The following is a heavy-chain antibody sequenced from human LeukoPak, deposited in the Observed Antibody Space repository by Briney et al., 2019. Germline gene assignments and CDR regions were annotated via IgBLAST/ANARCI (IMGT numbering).Heavy chain of an antibody. CDR3: ARAFYCSSTSCYGGCYYAMDV. V-gene: IGHV4-59*01. CDR2: IYHSGST. CDR1: GGSISNYH. D-gene: IGHD2-2*01. Sequence: SETLSLTCTVSGGSISNYHWSWIRQPPGKGLEWIGYIYHSGSTKYNPSLKSRVTISVDTSKNQFSLKLSSVTAADTAVYYCARAFYCSSTSCYGGCYYAMDVWGKGTTVTVSS. J-gene: IGHJ6*04.